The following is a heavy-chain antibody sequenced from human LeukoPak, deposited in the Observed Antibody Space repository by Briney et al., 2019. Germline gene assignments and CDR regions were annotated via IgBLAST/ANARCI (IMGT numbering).Heavy chain of an antibody. CDR3: ARRSSWYQLDY. V-gene: IGHV4-34*01. J-gene: IGHJ4*02. Sequence: PSETLSLTCAVYGGSFSGYYWSWIRQPPGKGLEWIGEINHSGSTNYNPSLKSRVTISVDTSKNQFSLKLSSVTAADTAVYYCARRSSWYQLDYWGQGTLVTVSS. D-gene: IGHD6-13*01. CDR2: INHSGST. CDR1: GGSFSGYY.